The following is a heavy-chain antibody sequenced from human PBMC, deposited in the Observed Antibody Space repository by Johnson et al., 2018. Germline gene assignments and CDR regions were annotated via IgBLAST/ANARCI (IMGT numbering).Heavy chain of an antibody. CDR3: SGVSETATTYYVHYGMDV. J-gene: IGHJ6*02. D-gene: IGHD5-24*01. Sequence: QVQLVESGPGLVKPSETLSLTCTVSGGSISNYYWSWIRQPPGKGLEWIGYIYYTGSTNYNPSLKSRVTISVDTSKNQFSLKLSSVTAADTAVYFCSGVSETATTYYVHYGMDVWGQGTTVTVSS. CDR1: GGSISNYY. V-gene: IGHV4-59*01. CDR2: IYYTGST.